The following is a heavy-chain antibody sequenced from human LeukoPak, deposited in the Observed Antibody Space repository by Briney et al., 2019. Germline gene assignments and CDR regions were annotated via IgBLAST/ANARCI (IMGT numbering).Heavy chain of an antibody. J-gene: IGHJ6*03. D-gene: IGHD1-1*01. Sequence: ASVRVSCKGSGYTFTHFYVHWVRQAPGQGLEWVGSINPYNGDSNYAQKLQGRVTMTRDTSISTAYMELSRVRSEDTAVYYCERLSQLQPYYYYYMDVWGKGTTVTVSS. CDR3: ERLSQLQPYYYYYMDV. CDR2: INPYNGDS. CDR1: GYTFTHFY. V-gene: IGHV1-2*02.